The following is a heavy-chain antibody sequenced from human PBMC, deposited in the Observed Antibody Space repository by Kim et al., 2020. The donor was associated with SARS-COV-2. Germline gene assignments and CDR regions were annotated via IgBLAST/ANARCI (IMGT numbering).Heavy chain of an antibody. CDR3: ARAPPIYYYGSGSYLPPNENWVDP. V-gene: IGHV6-1*01. D-gene: IGHD3-10*01. J-gene: IGHJ5*02. Sequence: SQTLSLTCAISGDSVSSNSAAWNWIRQSPSRGLEWLGRTYYRSKWYNDYAVSVKSRITINPDTSKNQFSLQLNSVTPEDTAVYYCARAPPIYYYGSGSYLPPNENWVDPWGQGTLVTVSS. CDR2: TYYRSKWYN. CDR1: GDSVSSNSAA.